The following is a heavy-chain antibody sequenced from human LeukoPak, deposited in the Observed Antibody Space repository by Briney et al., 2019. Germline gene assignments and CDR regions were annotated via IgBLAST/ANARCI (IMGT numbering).Heavy chain of an antibody. CDR3: ASPTGYTVGDY. Sequence: GGSLRLSCAASGFTFSSYSMNWVRQAPGKGLEWVSSISSSSSYVYYADSVKGRFTISRDNAKNSLYLQMNSLRAEDTAVYYCASPTGYTVGDYWGQGTLVTVSS. D-gene: IGHD6-13*01. J-gene: IGHJ4*02. CDR2: ISSSSSYV. V-gene: IGHV3-21*01. CDR1: GFTFSSYS.